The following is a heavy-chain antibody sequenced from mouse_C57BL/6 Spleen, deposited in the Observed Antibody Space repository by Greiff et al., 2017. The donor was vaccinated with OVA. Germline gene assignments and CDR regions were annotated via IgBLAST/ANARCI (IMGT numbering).Heavy chain of an antibody. CDR1: GFSLTSYG. Sequence: VKLQQSGPGLVQPSQSLSITCTVSGFSLTSYGVHWVRQSPGKGLEWLGVIWRGGSTDYNAAFMSRLSITKDNSKSQVFFKMNSLQADDTAIYYCAKGGFYYYGSSYGYFDVWGTGTTVTVSS. J-gene: IGHJ1*03. CDR2: IWRGGST. V-gene: IGHV2-5*01. D-gene: IGHD1-1*01. CDR3: AKGGFYYYGSSYGYFDV.